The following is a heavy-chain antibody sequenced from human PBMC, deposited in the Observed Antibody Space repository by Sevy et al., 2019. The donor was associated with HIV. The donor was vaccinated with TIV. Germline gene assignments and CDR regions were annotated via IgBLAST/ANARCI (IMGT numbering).Heavy chain of an antibody. Sequence: GGSLRLSCAASGFTFSSYAMSWVRQAPGKGLEWVSAISGSGGSTYYADSVKGRFTITRDNSKNTLYLQMNSLRAADTAVYYCAKGEGYYYDSSGYYYPAGGYYYYGMDVWGQGTTVTVSS. CDR1: GFTFSSYA. J-gene: IGHJ6*02. CDR2: ISGSGGST. V-gene: IGHV3-23*01. D-gene: IGHD3-22*01. CDR3: AKGEGYYYDSSGYYYPAGGYYYYGMDV.